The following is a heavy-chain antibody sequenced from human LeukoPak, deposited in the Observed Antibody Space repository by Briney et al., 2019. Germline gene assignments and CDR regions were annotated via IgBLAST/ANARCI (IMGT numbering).Heavy chain of an antibody. D-gene: IGHD2-2*01. J-gene: IGHJ4*02. Sequence: PGGSLRLSCAASGFTFSTYTMNWVRQAPGKGLEWVSPISSSSSYIYFPDSVKDRFTISRDNAKNSLYLHMDSLRAEDTAVYYCARYYCNSTSCHYFDYWGQGTLVTVSS. CDR2: ISSSSSYI. CDR1: GFTFSTYT. CDR3: ARYYCNSTSCHYFDY. V-gene: IGHV3-21*01.